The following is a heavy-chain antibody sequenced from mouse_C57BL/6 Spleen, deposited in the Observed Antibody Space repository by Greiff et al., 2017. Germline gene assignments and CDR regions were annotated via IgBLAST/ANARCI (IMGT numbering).Heavy chain of an antibody. D-gene: IGHD1-1*01. CDR2: ISSGGDYL. Sequence: EVKLVESGEGLVKPGGSLKLSCAASGFTFSSYAMSWVRQTPEKRLEWVAYISSGGDYLYYADTVKGRFTISRDHARNTLYLHMSSLKSEDTAMYYCTRGDYYGSRYWYFDVWGTGTTVTVSS. CDR1: GFTFSSYA. J-gene: IGHJ1*03. CDR3: TRGDYYGSRYWYFDV. V-gene: IGHV5-9-1*02.